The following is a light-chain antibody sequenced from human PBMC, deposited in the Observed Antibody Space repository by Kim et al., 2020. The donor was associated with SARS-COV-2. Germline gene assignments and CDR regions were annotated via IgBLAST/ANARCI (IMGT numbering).Light chain of an antibody. CDR1: QTGASSY. CDR3: QQYGTS. Sequence: TLSWAPGDRATLTCKTSQTGASSYFAWFKQKPGQAPRLLIYGISTRATGIPDRFSGSGSGTDFTLTISRLETDDFAVYYWQQYGTSFGGGTKLEIK. J-gene: IGKJ4*01. V-gene: IGKV3-20*01. CDR2: GIS.